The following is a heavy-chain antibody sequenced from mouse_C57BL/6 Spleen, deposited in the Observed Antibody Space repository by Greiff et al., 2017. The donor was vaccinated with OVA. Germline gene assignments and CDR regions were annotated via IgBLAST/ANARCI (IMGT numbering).Heavy chain of an antibody. CDR2: IYPGSGST. J-gene: IGHJ4*01. CDR1: GYTFTSYW. D-gene: IGHD2-4*01. Sequence: QVQLKQPGAELVKPGASVKMSCKASGYTFTSYWITWVKQRPGQGLEWIGDIYPGSGSTNYNEKFKSKATLTVDTSSSTAYMQLSSLTSEDSAVYYCARSYYDYQGYAMDYWGQGTSVTVSS. CDR3: ARSYYDYQGYAMDY. V-gene: IGHV1-55*01.